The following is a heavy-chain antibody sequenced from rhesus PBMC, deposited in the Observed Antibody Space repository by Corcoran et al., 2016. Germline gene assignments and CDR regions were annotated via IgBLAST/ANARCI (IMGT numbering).Heavy chain of an antibody. J-gene: IGHJ5-2*02. D-gene: IGHD1-26*01. V-gene: IGHV4-65*01. CDR2: NSGSSGST. CDR1: GCSISSTW. CDR3: ARIWNYPYNSLDV. Sequence: QVHLQESGPELVKPSETLSLTCSFSGCSISSTWWSWIRQPPGKVLEWIGYNSGSSGSTYYNPSLKSRVTISKDTSRNQFSLKLSSVTAADTAVYYCARIWNYPYNSLDVWGRGVLVTVSS.